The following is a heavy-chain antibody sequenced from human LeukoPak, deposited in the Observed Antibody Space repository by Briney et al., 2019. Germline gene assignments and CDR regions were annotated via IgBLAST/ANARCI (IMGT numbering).Heavy chain of an antibody. CDR3: AKDNNGAAAGIIPGAFDI. CDR2: ISYDGSNK. CDR1: GFSFRSYG. D-gene: IGHD6-13*01. V-gene: IGHV3-30*18. Sequence: PGRSLRLSCAASGFSFRSYGMHWVRQAPGKGLEWVAVISYDGSNKYYADSVKGRFPISRDNSKNSLFLQMNSLRGEDTAVYYCAKDNNGAAAGIIPGAFDIWGQGTMVTVSS. J-gene: IGHJ3*02.